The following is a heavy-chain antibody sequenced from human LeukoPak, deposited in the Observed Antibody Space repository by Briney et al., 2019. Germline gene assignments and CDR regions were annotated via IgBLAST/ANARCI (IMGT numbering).Heavy chain of an antibody. J-gene: IGHJ4*02. V-gene: IGHV3-23*01. CDR3: ARYYYDSGGYYYYFDY. Sequence: PGGSLRLSCAASGFTFSSYGMSWVRQAPGKGLEWVSAISGSGGSTHYADSVKGRFTISRDNSKNTLYLQMNSLRAEDTAVYYCARYYYDSGGYYYYFDYWGQGTLVTVSS. CDR2: ISGSGGST. D-gene: IGHD3-22*01. CDR1: GFTFSSYG.